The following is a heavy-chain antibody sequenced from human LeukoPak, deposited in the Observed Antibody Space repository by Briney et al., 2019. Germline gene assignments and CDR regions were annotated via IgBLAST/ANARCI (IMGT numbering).Heavy chain of an antibody. Sequence: SETLSLTCTVSGGSISSYYWSWIRQPAGKGLEWIGRIYTSGSTNYNPSLKSRVTMSVDTSKNQFSLKLSSVTAADTAVYYCARGSSAANAEYFQHWGQGTLVTVSS. J-gene: IGHJ1*01. D-gene: IGHD2-15*01. CDR2: IYTSGST. V-gene: IGHV4-4*07. CDR1: GGSISSYY. CDR3: ARGSSAANAEYFQH.